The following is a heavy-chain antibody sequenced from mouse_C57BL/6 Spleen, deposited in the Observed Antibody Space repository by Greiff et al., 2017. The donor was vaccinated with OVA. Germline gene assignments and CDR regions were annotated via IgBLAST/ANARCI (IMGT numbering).Heavy chain of an antibody. CDR1: GYSITSGYY. CDR3: ASGAYDGYRYYFDY. D-gene: IGHD2-3*01. V-gene: IGHV3-6*01. Sequence: EVQLQESGPGLVKPSQSLSLTCSVTGYSITSGYYWNWIRQFPGNKLEWMGYISYDGSNNYNPSLKNRISITRDTSKNQFFLKLNSVTTEDTATYYGASGAYDGYRYYFDYWGQGTTLTVSS. CDR2: ISYDGSN. J-gene: IGHJ2*01.